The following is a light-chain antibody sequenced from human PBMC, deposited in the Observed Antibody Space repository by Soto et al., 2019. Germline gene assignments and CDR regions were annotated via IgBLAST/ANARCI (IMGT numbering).Light chain of an antibody. J-gene: IGKJ4*01. CDR3: QQRSNWLLT. Sequence: EIVLTQSPATLSLSPGERATLPCRASQSVSSYLAWYQQKPGQAPRLLIYDASTRATGIPARFSGSGSGTDFTLTISTLEPEDFAVYYCQQRSNWLLTSGGGPKVDIK. CDR2: DAS. CDR1: QSVSSY. V-gene: IGKV3-11*01.